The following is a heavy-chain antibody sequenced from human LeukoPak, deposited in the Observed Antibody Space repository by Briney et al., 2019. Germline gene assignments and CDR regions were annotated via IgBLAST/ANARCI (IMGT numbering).Heavy chain of an antibody. D-gene: IGHD3-22*01. CDR2: IYSGGNT. CDR1: GFIANNYY. Sequence: GGSLRLSCAASGFIANNYYMFWVRQAPGTGLEWVSVIYSGGNTYYADSVKGRFTISRDNSKNTLYLQMNSLRAEDTAVYYCATPLDYYDRSGYHQGGDWGQGTLVTVSS. CDR3: ATPLDYYDRSGYHQGGD. J-gene: IGHJ4*02. V-gene: IGHV3-53*01.